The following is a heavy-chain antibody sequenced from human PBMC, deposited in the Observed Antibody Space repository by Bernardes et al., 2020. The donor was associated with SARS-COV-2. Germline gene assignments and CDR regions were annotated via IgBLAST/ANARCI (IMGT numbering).Heavy chain of an antibody. J-gene: IGHJ4*02. Sequence: GGSLRLSCAASGFSFSDYYMTWIRQAPGKGLEWISYISPDVSVTYYADSVKGRFIISRDNPSNSVYLQMDDLRADDTAVYFCARANGQQRALDYWGQGTLVTVSS. CDR2: ISPDVSVT. CDR1: GFSFSDYY. D-gene: IGHD2-8*01. CDR3: ARANGQQRALDY. V-gene: IGHV3-11*01.